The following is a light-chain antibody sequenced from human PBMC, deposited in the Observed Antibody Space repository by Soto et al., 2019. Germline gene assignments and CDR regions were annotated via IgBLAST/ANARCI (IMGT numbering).Light chain of an antibody. CDR3: QQYKSHRRT. J-gene: IGKJ1*01. Sequence: DIQMTQSPSILSASVGDRVTITCRASQSISSWLAWYQQKPGKAPKLLIYKASGLESGVPSRFSGSGSGTDFTLTISSLQPDDFATYYCQQYKSHRRTFGQGTKVDSK. CDR2: KAS. CDR1: QSISSW. V-gene: IGKV1-5*03.